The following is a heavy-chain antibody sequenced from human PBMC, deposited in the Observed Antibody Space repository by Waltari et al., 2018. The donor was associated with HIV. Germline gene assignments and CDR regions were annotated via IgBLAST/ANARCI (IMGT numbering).Heavy chain of an antibody. CDR1: GFRVYNHR. CDR2: IDSDRSTR. J-gene: IGHJ4*02. Sequence: VQLVESGGGSIKTGGPLGRYCAAHGFRVYNHRIDWLSQGPGKGLVWIARIDSDRSTREYADAVKGRFVISRDNGRNTVYLQLNSLRVEDTAVYFCARASHYFEFSTFDGDYYFDLWGRGTRVAVSS. D-gene: IGHD3-9*01. V-gene: IGHV3-74*01. CDR3: ARASHYFEFSTFDGDYYFDL.